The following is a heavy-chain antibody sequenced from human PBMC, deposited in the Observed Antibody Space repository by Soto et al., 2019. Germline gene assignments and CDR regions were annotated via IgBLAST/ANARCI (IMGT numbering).Heavy chain of an antibody. J-gene: IGHJ4*02. Sequence: SETLSLTCTVSGGSISSSSYYWGWIRQPPGKGLEWIGSIYYSGSTYYNPSLKSRVTISVDTSKNQFSLKLSSVTAADTAVYYCARLYDDFDYWGQGTLVTVSS. D-gene: IGHD2-2*02. V-gene: IGHV4-39*01. CDR3: ARLYDDFDY. CDR1: GGSISSSSYY. CDR2: IYYSGST.